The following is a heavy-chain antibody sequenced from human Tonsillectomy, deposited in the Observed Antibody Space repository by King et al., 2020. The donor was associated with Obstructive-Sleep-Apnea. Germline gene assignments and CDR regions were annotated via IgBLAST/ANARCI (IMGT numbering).Heavy chain of an antibody. J-gene: IGHJ4*02. CDR3: AKDREYYGSGSYPHFDY. D-gene: IGHD3-10*01. Sequence: VQLVESGGGLVQPGRSLRLSCAASGFTFDDYAIHWVRQAPGKGLEWVSGISWNSGSIGDAVSVKGRFTISRDNAKNSLVLQMNSLRAEDTALYYCAKDREYYGSGSYPHFDYWGQGTLVTVSS. V-gene: IGHV3-9*01. CDR2: ISWNSGSI. CDR1: GFTFDDYA.